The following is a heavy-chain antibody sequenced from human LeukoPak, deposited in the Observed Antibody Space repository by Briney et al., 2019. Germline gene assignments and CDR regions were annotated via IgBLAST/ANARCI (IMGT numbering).Heavy chain of an antibody. V-gene: IGHV3-53*01. CDR3: ARDRGIQLWTSDAFDI. CDR2: FYSGGST. D-gene: IGHD5-18*01. J-gene: IGHJ3*02. CDR1: GFTVSSTY. Sequence: GGSLRLSCAASGFTVSSTYMSWVRQAPGKGLEWVSVFYSGGSTYYADSVKGRFTISRDNAKNSLYLQMNSLRAEDTAVYYCARDRGIQLWTSDAFDIWGQGTMVTVSS.